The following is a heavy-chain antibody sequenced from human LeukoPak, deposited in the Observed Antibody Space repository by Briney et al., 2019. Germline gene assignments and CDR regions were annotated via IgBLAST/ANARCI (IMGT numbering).Heavy chain of an antibody. CDR2: ISYDGSKK. V-gene: IGHV3-30*18. Sequence: GGSLRLSCAASRFTFSSFGMHWVRQAPGKGLEWVALISYDGSKKYYAGSVKGRFTISRDNSKNTLYLQMNSLKTEDTAVYYCAKDPIGRVPYSGRLDYWGQGTLVTVSS. CDR1: RFTFSSFG. J-gene: IGHJ4*02. D-gene: IGHD6-13*01. CDR3: AKDPIGRVPYSGRLDY.